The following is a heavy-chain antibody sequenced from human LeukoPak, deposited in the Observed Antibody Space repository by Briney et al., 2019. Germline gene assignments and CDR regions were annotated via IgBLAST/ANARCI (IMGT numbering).Heavy chain of an antibody. D-gene: IGHD6-13*01. Sequence: TLSLTCTVSGRSISSCSDYCRWIRQPGGKGLEWIGHIYTSGSTNYNPSLKRRVTISVDTCKSQFSLKLTPLTAADTAVYYCAISAAGRDYCGQGTLVTVSS. CDR1: GRSISSCSDY. V-gene: IGHV4-61*09. CDR3: AISAAGRDY. J-gene: IGHJ4*02. CDR2: IYTSGST.